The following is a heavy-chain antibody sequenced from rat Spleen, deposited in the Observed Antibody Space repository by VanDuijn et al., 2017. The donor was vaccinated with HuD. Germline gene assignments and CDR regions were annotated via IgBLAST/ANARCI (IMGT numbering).Heavy chain of an antibody. CDR1: GFTFNNYW. V-gene: IGHV5-31*01. CDR2: ITNTGGSI. Sequence: EVKLVESGGGLVQPGRSLKLSCAASGFTFNNYWMSWIRQAPGKGLEWVASITNTGGSIYYPDSVKGRFTVSRENAKSTLYLQMDSLKSEDTATYYCARRHYGYTDYFDYWGQGVMVTVSS. CDR3: ARRHYGYTDYFDY. D-gene: IGHD1-9*01. J-gene: IGHJ2*01.